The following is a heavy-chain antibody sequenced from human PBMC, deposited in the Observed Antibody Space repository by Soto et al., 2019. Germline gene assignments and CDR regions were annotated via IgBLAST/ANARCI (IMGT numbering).Heavy chain of an antibody. V-gene: IGHV3-33*01. CDR3: AIDGMGYVWANWFYP. CDR1: GFTFSSYG. D-gene: IGHD3-16*01. Sequence: PGGSLRLSCAASGFTFSSYGMHCVRQAPDKGQEWVAVIWYDGSNKYYADSVKGRFTISRDNSKKTLYLQMNSLRAEDTSVYYCAIDGMGYVWANWFYPWGQGTLVTVSS. CDR2: IWYDGSNK. J-gene: IGHJ5*02.